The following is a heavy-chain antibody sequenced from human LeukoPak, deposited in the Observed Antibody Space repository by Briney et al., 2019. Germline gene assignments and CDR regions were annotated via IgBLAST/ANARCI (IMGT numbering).Heavy chain of an antibody. CDR2: IYYSGST. D-gene: IGHD6-13*01. J-gene: IGHJ5*02. CDR3: ARAGGCMAIAAAGLNWFDP. Sequence: KPSETLSLTCNVSYDSISNGVYYWTWIRQHPGKGLEWIGYIYYSGSTFYNPSLKSRVTISVDTSKNQLSLKLTSVTAADTAVYFCARAGGCMAIAAAGLNWFDPWGQGTLVTVSS. CDR1: YDSISNGVYY. V-gene: IGHV4-31*03.